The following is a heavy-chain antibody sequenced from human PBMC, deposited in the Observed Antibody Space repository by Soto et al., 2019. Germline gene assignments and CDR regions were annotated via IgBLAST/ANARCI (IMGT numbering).Heavy chain of an antibody. J-gene: IGHJ6*04. CDR2: ISYDGTKK. CDR1: GFSLSSYA. Sequence: PGGSRSLSCAASGFSLSSYAMHGVRQAPGKGLEWGAVISYDGTKKYYADSVKGRFTISRDNSKNTLYLQMNSLRAEDTAVNYSGRGGVFPPEDQWGMDVWGKGTRFTVS. CDR3: GRGGVFPPEDQWGMDV. V-gene: IGHV3-30-3*01. D-gene: IGHD2-21*01.